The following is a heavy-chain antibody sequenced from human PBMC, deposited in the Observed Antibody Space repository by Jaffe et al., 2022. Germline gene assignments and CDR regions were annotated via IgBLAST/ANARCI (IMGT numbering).Heavy chain of an antibody. CDR1: GFTFDDYA. J-gene: IGHJ3*02. D-gene: IGHD6-13*01. CDR2: ISWNSGSI. V-gene: IGHV3-9*01. CDR3: AKAAYTASSSWRDAFDI. Sequence: EVQLVESGGGLVQPGRSLRLSCAASGFTFDDYAMHWVRQAPGKGLEWVSGISWNSGSIGYADSVKGRFTISRDNAKNSLYLQMNSLRAEDTALYYCAKAAYTASSSWRDAFDIWGQGTMVTVSS.